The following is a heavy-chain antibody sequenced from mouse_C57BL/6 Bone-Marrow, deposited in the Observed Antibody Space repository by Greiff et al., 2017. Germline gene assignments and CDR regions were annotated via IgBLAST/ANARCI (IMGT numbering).Heavy chain of an antibody. CDR2: INPNNGGT. D-gene: IGHD2-5*01. CDR3: ARRGSNYSYYFDY. V-gene: IGHV1-22*01. Sequence: VQLQQSGPELVKPGASVKMSCKASGYTFTDYNMHWVKQSHGKSLEWIGYINPNNGGTSYNQKFKGKATLTVNKYSSTAYMELRSLASEESAIYYCARRGSNYSYYFDYWGQGTTLTVSS. J-gene: IGHJ2*01. CDR1: GYTFTDYN.